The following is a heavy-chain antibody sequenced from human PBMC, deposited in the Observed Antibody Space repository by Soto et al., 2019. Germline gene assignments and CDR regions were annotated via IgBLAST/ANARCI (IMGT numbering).Heavy chain of an antibody. J-gene: IGHJ6*02. Sequence: KTSETLSLTCTVSGGSISSSSYYWGWIRQPPGKGLEWIGSIYYSGSTYYNPSLKSRVTISVDTSKNQFSLKLSSVTAADTAVYYCARLSRASWEDGYNYDYYGMDVWGQGTTVTVSS. CDR2: IYYSGST. D-gene: IGHD5-12*01. CDR3: ARLSRASWEDGYNYDYYGMDV. V-gene: IGHV4-39*01. CDR1: GGSISSSSYY.